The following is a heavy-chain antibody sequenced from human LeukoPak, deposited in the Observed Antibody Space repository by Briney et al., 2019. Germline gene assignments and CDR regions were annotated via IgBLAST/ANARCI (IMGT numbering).Heavy chain of an antibody. CDR3: ARVVPAATSTWYFDY. CDR1: GGTFSSYA. Sequence: ASVKVSCKASGGTFSSYAISWVRQAPGQGLEWMGRIIPIFGTANYAQKFQVRVTITTDESTSTAYMELSSLRSEDTAVYYCARVVPAATSTWYFDYWGQGTLVTVSS. D-gene: IGHD2-2*01. J-gene: IGHJ4*02. V-gene: IGHV1-69*05. CDR2: IIPIFGTA.